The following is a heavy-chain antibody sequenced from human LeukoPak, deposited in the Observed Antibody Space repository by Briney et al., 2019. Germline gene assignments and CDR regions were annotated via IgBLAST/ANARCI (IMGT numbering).Heavy chain of an antibody. CDR3: ARSPTVIGNLFDI. CDR1: NFSISSSYY. V-gene: IGHV4-38-2*02. CDR2: IYHTGST. D-gene: IGHD4-17*01. J-gene: IGHJ3*02. Sequence: SETLSLTCTVSNFSISSSYYWGWIRQPPGKGLEWVGCIYHTGSTYYNPSLKSRVTISVDTSKNQFSLKLSSVTAADTAVYYCARSPTVIGNLFDIWGQGTMVTVSS.